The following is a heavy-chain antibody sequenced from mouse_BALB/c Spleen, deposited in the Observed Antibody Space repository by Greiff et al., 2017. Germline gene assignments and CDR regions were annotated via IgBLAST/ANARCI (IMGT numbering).Heavy chain of an antibody. D-gene: IGHD1-2*01. CDR2: IDPETGGT. CDR3: TRGGLRLRAMDY. CDR1: GYTFTDYE. V-gene: IGHV1-15*01. J-gene: IGHJ4*01. Sequence: QVQLKESGAELVRPGASVTLSCKASGYTFTDYEMHWVKQTPVHGLEWIGAIDPETGGTAYNQKFKGKATLTADKSSSTAYMELRSLTSEDSAVYYCTRGGLRLRAMDYWGQGTSVTVSS.